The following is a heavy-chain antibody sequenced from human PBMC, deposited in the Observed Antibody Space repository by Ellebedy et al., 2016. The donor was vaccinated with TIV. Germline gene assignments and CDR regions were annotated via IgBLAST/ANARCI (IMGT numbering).Heavy chain of an antibody. CDR2: VYYTWNI. Sequence: MPSETLSLTCSVSGGSISGYYWSWIRQPPGKGLEWLGYVYYTWNINYNPSLKSRVTMSLDTSKNQFSLKLNSVTVADTAVYYCARLTRFGEFPFDYWGQGTQVTVSS. CDR1: GGSISGYY. D-gene: IGHD3-10*01. V-gene: IGHV4-59*08. CDR3: ARLTRFGEFPFDY. J-gene: IGHJ4*02.